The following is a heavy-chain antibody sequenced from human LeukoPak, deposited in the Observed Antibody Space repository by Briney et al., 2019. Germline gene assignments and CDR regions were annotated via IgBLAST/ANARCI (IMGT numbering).Heavy chain of an antibody. CDR3: ARTQLGMYWYFDL. J-gene: IGHJ2*01. CDR1: GYTFSSYT. CDR2: ISSNSVYI. D-gene: IGHD7-27*01. Sequence: GSLRLSCAASGYTFSSYTMNWVRQAPGKGLEWVSSISSNSVYIKDADSAKGRFTISRDNAKNSLYLQMNSLRAEDTAVYYCARTQLGMYWYFDLWGRGTLVTVSS. V-gene: IGHV3-21*01.